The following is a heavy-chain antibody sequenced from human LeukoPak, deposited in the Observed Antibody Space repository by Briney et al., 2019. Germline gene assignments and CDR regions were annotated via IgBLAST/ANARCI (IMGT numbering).Heavy chain of an antibody. Sequence: ASVKVSCKASGYTFTSYGISWVRQAPGQGLEWMGWTSAYNGNTNYAQKLQGRVTMTTDTSTSTAYMELRSLRSDDTAVYYCARDRPLYGDYVAFYFDYWGQGTLVTVSS. J-gene: IGHJ4*02. V-gene: IGHV1-18*01. CDR1: GYTFTSYG. D-gene: IGHD4-17*01. CDR3: ARDRPLYGDYVAFYFDY. CDR2: TSAYNGNT.